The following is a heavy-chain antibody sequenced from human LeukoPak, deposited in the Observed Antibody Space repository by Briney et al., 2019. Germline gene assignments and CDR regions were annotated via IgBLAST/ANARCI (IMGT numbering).Heavy chain of an antibody. CDR1: GLTFSNNW. J-gene: IGHJ4*02. Sequence: GGSLRLSCAASGLTFSNNWMTWVRQAPGKGLEWVGRIKSKADGRTTDYSAHVKGRFIISRDDSKNTLFLQIDSLKTEDTAMYYRSTDLGPAIDYWGQGTLVTVSS. CDR2: IKSKADGRTT. V-gene: IGHV3-15*01. CDR3: STDLGPAIDY.